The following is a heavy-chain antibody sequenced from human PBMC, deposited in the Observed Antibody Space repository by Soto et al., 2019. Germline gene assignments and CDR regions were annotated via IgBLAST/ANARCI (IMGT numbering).Heavy chain of an antibody. D-gene: IGHD3-3*01. CDR1: GYTFTSYG. CDR2: ISPYNSNT. CDR3: ARDPTPHYYDFWSGYYSQISYYCMDV. Sequence: ASVKVSSKASGYTFTSYGISWVRQDPGQGLERMRLISPYNSNTNHAQKLQGRVTMTTDTSTSTAYMELRSLRSDDTAVYYCARDPTPHYYDFWSGYYSQISYYCMDVWGQGATVTVSS. J-gene: IGHJ6*02. V-gene: IGHV1-18*01.